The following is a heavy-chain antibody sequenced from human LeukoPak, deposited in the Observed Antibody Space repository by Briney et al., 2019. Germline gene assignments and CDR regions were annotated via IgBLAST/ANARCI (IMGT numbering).Heavy chain of an antibody. V-gene: IGHV1-2*02. CDR3: AREGKTYYDFWSGYSPRSGYFDY. Sequence: GASVKVSCKASGYTFTGYYMHWVRQAPGQGLEWMGWINPNSGGTNYAQKFQGRVTMTRDTSISTAYMELSRLRSDDTAVYYCAREGKTYYDFWSGYSPRSGYFDYWGQGTLVTVSS. J-gene: IGHJ4*02. CDR2: INPNSGGT. D-gene: IGHD3-3*01. CDR1: GYTFTGYY.